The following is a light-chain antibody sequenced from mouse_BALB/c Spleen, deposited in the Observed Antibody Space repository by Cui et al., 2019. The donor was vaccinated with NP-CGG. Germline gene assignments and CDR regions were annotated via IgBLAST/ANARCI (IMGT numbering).Light chain of an antibody. J-gene: IGLJ1*01. V-gene: IGLV1*01. CDR1: TGAVTTSNY. CDR2: GTN. CDR3: ALWYSNHWV. Sequence: AAVIQESAPTTSPGETVTLTCRSSTGAVTTSNYANWVQEKPDQLFTGLIGGTNNRAPGVPARFSGSLIGDKAALTITGAQTEDEAIYFCALWYSNHWVFGGGTKLTVL.